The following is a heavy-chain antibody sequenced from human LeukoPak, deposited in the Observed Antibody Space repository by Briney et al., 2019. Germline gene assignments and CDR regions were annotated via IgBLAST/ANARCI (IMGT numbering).Heavy chain of an antibody. J-gene: IGHJ6*02. D-gene: IGHD6-19*01. CDR2: IRSKANSYAT. V-gene: IGHV3-73*01. CDR3: TSLGGSGWPSGMDV. CDR1: GFTFSGSA. Sequence: GGSLRLSCAASGFTFSGSAMHWVRQASGEGLEWVGRIRSKANSYATAYAASVKGRFTISRDDSKNTAYLQMNGLKTEDTAVYYCTSLGGSGWPSGMDVWGQGTTVTVSS.